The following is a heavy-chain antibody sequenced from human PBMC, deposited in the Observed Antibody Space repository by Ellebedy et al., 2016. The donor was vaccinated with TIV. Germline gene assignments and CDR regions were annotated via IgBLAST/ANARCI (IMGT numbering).Heavy chain of an antibody. D-gene: IGHD1-14*01. V-gene: IGHV3-23*01. CDR1: GFTFSSYA. J-gene: IGHJ6*02. CDR3: ASPEPEGDYYYYYGMDV. CDR2: ISGSGGST. Sequence: GESLKISXAASGFTFSSYAMSWVRQAPGKGLEWVSAISGSGGSTYYADSVKGRFTISRDNSKNTLYLQMNSLRAEDTAVYYCASPEPEGDYYYYYGMDVWGQGTTVTVSS.